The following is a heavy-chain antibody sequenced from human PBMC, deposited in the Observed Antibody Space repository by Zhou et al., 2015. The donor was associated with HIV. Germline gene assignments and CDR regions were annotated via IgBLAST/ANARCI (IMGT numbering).Heavy chain of an antibody. CDR3: ARETYSVGLAGGP. J-gene: IGHJ5*02. Sequence: QVQLVQSGAEVKKPGSSVKVSCKASGGTFTSYTFSWVRQAPGQGLEWMGRIIPILGTADYAQKFQGRVTITADESTSTAYMELSSLRSEDTAVYYCARETYSVGLAGGPWGQGTLVTVSS. CDR1: GGTFTSYT. V-gene: IGHV1-69*08. CDR2: IIPILGTA. D-gene: IGHD1-20*01.